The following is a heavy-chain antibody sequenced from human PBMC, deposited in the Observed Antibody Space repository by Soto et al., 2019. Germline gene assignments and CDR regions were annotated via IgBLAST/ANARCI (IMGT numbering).Heavy chain of an antibody. J-gene: IGHJ5*02. Sequence: QVQLVESGGGVVQPGRSLRLSCAASGFSFRTYGMHWVRQSPGKGLEWVAIIWLDGSNKYYADSVKGRFTISRDDSKNARYLQMNNRRGDYTAVYYCARHAIQDVAGWSFGWFDPWGQGTLVTVSS. CDR3: ARHAIQDVAGWSFGWFDP. V-gene: IGHV3-33*01. D-gene: IGHD2-15*01. CDR2: IWLDGSNK. CDR1: GFSFRTYG.